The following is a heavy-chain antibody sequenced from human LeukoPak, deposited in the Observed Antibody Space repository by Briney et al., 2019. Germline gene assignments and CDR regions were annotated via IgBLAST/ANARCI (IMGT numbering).Heavy chain of an antibody. CDR3: GTNCGGDCYGFDY. Sequence: GRSLRLSCAASGFTFSSYGMHWVRQAPGKGLEWVAVISYDGSNKYYADSVKGRFTISRDNSKNTLYLQMNSLRAEDTAVYYCGTNCGGDCYGFDYWDQGTLVTVSS. V-gene: IGHV3-30*03. CDR1: GFTFSSYG. J-gene: IGHJ4*02. CDR2: ISYDGSNK. D-gene: IGHD2-21*02.